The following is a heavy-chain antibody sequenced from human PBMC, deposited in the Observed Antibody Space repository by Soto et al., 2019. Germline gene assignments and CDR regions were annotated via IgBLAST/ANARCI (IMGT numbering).Heavy chain of an antibody. CDR1: GFSFSDNL. Sequence: QVQLVQSGAEVRKPGASVNISCRAAGFSFSDNLINWVRQAPGQSLEWMGWINPDIGNTRYSQSFQGRVTISRPSSARIADVEVSDLTSEDTAVYYCARDMLSVGPRANDAFDVWGQGTMVTVSS. D-gene: IGHD2-8*01. CDR3: ARDMLSVGPRANDAFDV. J-gene: IGHJ3*01. V-gene: IGHV1-3*01. CDR2: INPDIGNT.